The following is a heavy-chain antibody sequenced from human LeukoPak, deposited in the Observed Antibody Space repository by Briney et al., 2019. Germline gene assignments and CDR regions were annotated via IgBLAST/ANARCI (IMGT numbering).Heavy chain of an antibody. CDR2: ITPIFGTA. J-gene: IGHJ3*02. CDR3: ARDRGIAARNDAFDI. Sequence: GASVKVSCKASGGTFSSYAISWVRQAPGQGLEWMGGITPIFGTANYAQKFQGRVTITADESTSTAYMELSSLRSEDTAVYYCARDRGIAARNDAFDIWGQGTMVTVSS. V-gene: IGHV1-69*13. CDR1: GGTFSSYA. D-gene: IGHD6-6*01.